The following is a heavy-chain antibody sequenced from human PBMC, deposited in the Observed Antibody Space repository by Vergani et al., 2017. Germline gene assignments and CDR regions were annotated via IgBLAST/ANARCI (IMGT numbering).Heavy chain of an antibody. J-gene: IGHJ4*02. V-gene: IGHV3-15*01. CDR3: TTVYYYDSSGYYYYFDY. D-gene: IGHD3-22*01. CDR2: IKSKTDGGTT. CDR1: GFTFSNAW. Sequence: EVQLVESGGGLVKPGGSLRLSCAASGFTFSNAWMSWVRQAPGKGLEWVGRIKSKTDGGTTDYAAPVKGRFTISRDDSKNTLYLQMNSLKTEDTAVYYCTTVYYYDSSGYYYYFDYWGQGTLVTVSS.